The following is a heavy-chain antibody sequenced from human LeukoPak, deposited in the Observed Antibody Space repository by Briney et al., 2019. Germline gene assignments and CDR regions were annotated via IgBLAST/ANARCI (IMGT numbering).Heavy chain of an antibody. CDR1: GYTVGRYW. V-gene: IGHV3-74*01. CDR2: INNAGSST. J-gene: IGHJ4*02. CDR3: VRDNGGEHL. D-gene: IGHD3-16*01. Sequence: GGSLRLSCAACGYTVGRYWMYWVRQAPVKGLVWVSRINNAGSSTIYADSVKGRFTISRDNAKNTMYLQITSLRDDDTAVYYCVRDNGGEHLWGQGPLVTVSS.